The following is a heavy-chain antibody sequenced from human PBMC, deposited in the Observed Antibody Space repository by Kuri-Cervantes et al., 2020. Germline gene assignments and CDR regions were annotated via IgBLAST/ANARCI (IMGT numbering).Heavy chain of an antibody. Sequence: GESLKISCSASGFTFSSYAMTWVRQAPGKGLEWVSGISGSGGTTYYADSVKGRSTISRDNSKNTLYLQMNSLRAEDTAIYYCARDQYYFDYWGQGTLVTVSS. V-gene: IGHV3-23*01. CDR1: GFTFSSYA. J-gene: IGHJ4*02. CDR2: ISGSGGTT. CDR3: ARDQYYFDY.